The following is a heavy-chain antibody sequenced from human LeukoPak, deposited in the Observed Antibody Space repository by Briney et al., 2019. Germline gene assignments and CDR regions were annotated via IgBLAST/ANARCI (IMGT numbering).Heavy chain of an antibody. Sequence: GGSLRLSCAASGFTFSRYAMHWVRQAPGKGLEYVSAISSNGGSTYYANSVKGRFTISRDNSKNTLYLQMNSLRAEDTAVYFCAKSQDGGRLFHFDYWGQGTLVTVSS. CDR2: ISSNGGST. D-gene: IGHD1-26*01. CDR1: GFTFSRYA. CDR3: AKSQDGGRLFHFDY. V-gene: IGHV3-64*01. J-gene: IGHJ4*02.